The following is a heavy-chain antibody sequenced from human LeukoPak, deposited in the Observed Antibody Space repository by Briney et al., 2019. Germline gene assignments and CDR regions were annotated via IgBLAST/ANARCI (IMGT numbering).Heavy chain of an antibody. CDR1: GFTFSSYS. CDR3: ARGPNSNWSGLDF. CDR2: ISSSSSYI. Sequence: GGSLRLSCAASGFTFSSYSMNWVRQAPGKGLEWVSSISSSSSYIYYADSVKGRFTISRDNAKNSLYLQVNNLRAEDTAVYYCARGPNSNWSGLDFWGQGTLLTVSS. D-gene: IGHD6-6*01. V-gene: IGHV3-21*01. J-gene: IGHJ4*02.